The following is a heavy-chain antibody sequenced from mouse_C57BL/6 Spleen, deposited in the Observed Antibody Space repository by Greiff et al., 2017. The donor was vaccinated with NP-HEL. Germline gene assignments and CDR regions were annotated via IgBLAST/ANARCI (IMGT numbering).Heavy chain of an antibody. CDR1: GFTFSDYG. CDR2: ISSGSSTI. Sequence: EVKLVESGGGLVKPGGSLKLSCAASGFTFSDYGMHWVRQAPEKGLEWVAYISSGSSTIYYADTVKGRFTISRDNAKNTLFLQMTSLRSEDTAMYYCARNALGYFDYWGQGTTLTVSS. D-gene: IGHD4-1*01. CDR3: ARNALGYFDY. V-gene: IGHV5-17*01. J-gene: IGHJ2*01.